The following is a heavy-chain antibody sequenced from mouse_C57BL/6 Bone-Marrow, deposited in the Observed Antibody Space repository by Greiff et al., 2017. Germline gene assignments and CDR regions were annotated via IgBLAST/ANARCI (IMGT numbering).Heavy chain of an antibody. J-gene: IGHJ2*01. CDR1: GYTFTTYP. D-gene: IGHD2-1*01. V-gene: IGHV1-47*01. CDR2: FHPYNDDT. Sequence: QAQLKESGAELVKPGASVKMSCKASGYTFTTYPIEWMKQNHGKSLEWIGNFHPYNDDTKYNEKFKGKATLTVEKSSSTVYLELSRLTSDDSAVYYCARGGKYGGYYFDYWGQGTTLTVSS. CDR3: ARGGKYGGYYFDY.